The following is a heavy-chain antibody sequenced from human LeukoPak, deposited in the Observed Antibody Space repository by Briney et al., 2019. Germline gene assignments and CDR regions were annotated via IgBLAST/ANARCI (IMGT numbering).Heavy chain of an antibody. J-gene: IGHJ6*02. V-gene: IGHV3-48*01. CDR1: GFTFSSYS. Sequence: GGSLRLSCEASGFTFSSYSMIWVRQAPGKGLEWVSYISSSSSTIYYADSVKGRFTISRDNAKNSPYLQMNSLRAEDTAVYYCARMIWNYAGMDVWGQGTTVTVSS. CDR2: ISSSSSTI. CDR3: ARMIWNYAGMDV. D-gene: IGHD1-1*01.